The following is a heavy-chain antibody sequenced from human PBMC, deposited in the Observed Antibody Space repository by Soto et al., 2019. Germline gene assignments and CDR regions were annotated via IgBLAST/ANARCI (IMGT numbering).Heavy chain of an antibody. J-gene: IGHJ5*02. CDR1: GYTFTSYG. CDR2: ISAYNGNT. CDR3: AGVAAADANGWWLVS. V-gene: IGHV1-18*01. D-gene: IGHD2-21*01. Sequence: QVQLVQSGAEVKKPGASVKVSCKASGYTFTSYGISWVRQAPGQGLEWLGWISAYNGNTNYAQKLQRRVTMTTDTPTSTAYMELRSLRSDDTAVYYSAGVAAADANGWWLVSWGQGALVTVCS.